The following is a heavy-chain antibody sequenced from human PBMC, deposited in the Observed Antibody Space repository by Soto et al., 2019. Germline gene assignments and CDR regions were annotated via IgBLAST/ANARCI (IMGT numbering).Heavy chain of an antibody. CDR2: IWYDGSNK. J-gene: IGHJ6*02. Sequence: GGSLRLSCAASGFTFSSYGMHWVRQAPGKGLEWVAVIWYDGSNKYYADSVKGRFTISRDNSKNTLYLQMNSLRAEDTAVYYCARGRFSCTNGVCRRPYYYGMDVWGQGTTVTVSS. CDR3: ARGRFSCTNGVCRRPYYYGMDV. D-gene: IGHD2-8*01. CDR1: GFTFSSYG. V-gene: IGHV3-33*01.